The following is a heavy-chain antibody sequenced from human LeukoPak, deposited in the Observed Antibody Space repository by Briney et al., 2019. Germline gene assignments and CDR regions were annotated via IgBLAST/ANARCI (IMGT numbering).Heavy chain of an antibody. D-gene: IGHD1-26*01. V-gene: IGHV4-59*01. Sequence: SETLSLTCTVSGDSISSYYWSWIRQPPGTGLEWIGYIHYSGNTNYNPSLRSLVSISVDTSNNQFSLKLSSVTAADTAVYYCARPGWVGATGAFHIWGQGTLVTVSS. CDR1: GDSISSYY. CDR3: ARPGWVGATGAFHI. CDR2: IHYSGNT. J-gene: IGHJ3*02.